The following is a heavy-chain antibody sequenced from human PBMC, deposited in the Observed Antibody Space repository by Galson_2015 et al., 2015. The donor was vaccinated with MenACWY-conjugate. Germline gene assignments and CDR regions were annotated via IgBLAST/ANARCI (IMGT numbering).Heavy chain of an antibody. D-gene: IGHD2-15*01. Sequence: SLRLSCAASGFIFSSYAMSWVRQAPGKGLEWVATVSGSGGSTYYADSVKGRSTISRDHSKNTLYLHVDNLRAEDTAVYYCATGGGNCYGPIGELFDYWGQGTLVTVSS. J-gene: IGHJ4*02. CDR1: GFIFSSYA. CDR2: VSGSGGST. V-gene: IGHV3-23*01. CDR3: ATGGGNCYGPIGELFDY.